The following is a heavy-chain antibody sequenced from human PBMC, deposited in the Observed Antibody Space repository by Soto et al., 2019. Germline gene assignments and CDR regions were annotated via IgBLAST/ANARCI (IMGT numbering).Heavy chain of an antibody. CDR3: AREKGHGTYES. CDR2: ISYSGSS. J-gene: IGHJ4*02. CDR1: GGSISSSSYF. Sequence: QLQLQESGPGLVKPSETLSLTCTVSGGSISSSSYFWGWIRQPPGKGLEWIGSISYSGSSYYNPTLKSRVTISVDTSSNHFSLKLSSVTAADTAVYFCAREKGHGTYESWGQGTVVTVSS. D-gene: IGHD3-3*01. V-gene: IGHV4-39*02.